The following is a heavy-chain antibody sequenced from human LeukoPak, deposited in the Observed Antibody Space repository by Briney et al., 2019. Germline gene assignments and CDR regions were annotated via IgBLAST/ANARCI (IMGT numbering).Heavy chain of an antibody. CDR1: GGSISSYY. CDR2: IYYSGST. Sequence: SETLSLTCSVSGGSISSYYWSWIRQPPGKGLEWIGYIYYSGSTNYNPSLKSRVTISVDTSKNQFSLKLRSVTAADTAVYCCARGSPAIFGVVIMNFGVDYWGQGALVTVSS. V-gene: IGHV4-59*01. D-gene: IGHD3-3*01. CDR3: ARGSPAIFGVVIMNFGVDY. J-gene: IGHJ4*02.